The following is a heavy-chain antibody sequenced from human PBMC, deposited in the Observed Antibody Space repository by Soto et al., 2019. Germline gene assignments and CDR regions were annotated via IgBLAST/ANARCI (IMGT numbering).Heavy chain of an antibody. V-gene: IGHV4-30-4*01. CDR1: GGSISSGEYY. Sequence: SETLSLTXTVSGGSISSGEYYWSWIRQPPGKGLEWIGYIYYSGSTYYNPSLKSRVTISVDTSRNQFSLKLSSVTAADTAVYFCARERGEYYDSRGYWHHWFDPWGQGTLVTVSS. J-gene: IGHJ5*02. CDR3: ARERGEYYDSRGYWHHWFDP. CDR2: IYYSGST. D-gene: IGHD3-22*01.